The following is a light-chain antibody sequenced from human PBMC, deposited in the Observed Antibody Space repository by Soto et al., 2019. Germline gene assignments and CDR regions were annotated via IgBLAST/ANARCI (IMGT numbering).Light chain of an antibody. V-gene: IGLV2-14*01. CDR3: SSYSASGVWV. Sequence: QSVLTQPASVSGSPGQSVTISCTVITNDDGGFTFFSWHQQHPGKAPKLLIFDVVQRPSGASNRFSGAKSGDTASLTISGLQPEDEADYYCSSYSASGVWVFGGGTKLTVL. CDR1: TNDDGGFTF. J-gene: IGLJ3*02. CDR2: DVV.